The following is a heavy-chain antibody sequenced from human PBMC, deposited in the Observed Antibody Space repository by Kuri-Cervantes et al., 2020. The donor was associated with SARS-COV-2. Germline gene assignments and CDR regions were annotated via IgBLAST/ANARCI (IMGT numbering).Heavy chain of an antibody. Sequence: GSLRLSCAVYGGSFSGYYWSWIRQPPGKGLEWIGEINHSGSTNYNPSLKSRVTISVDTSKNQFSLKLSSVTAADTAVYYCARGASYLNYWGQGPLVTVSS. J-gene: IGHJ4*02. CDR3: ARGASYLNY. CDR2: INHSGST. V-gene: IGHV4-34*01. CDR1: GGSFSGYY.